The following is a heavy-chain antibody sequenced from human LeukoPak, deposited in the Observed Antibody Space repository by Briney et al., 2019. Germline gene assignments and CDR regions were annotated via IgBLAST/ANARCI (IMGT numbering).Heavy chain of an antibody. J-gene: IGHJ4*02. Sequence: GGSLRLSCAASGFTVSSNYMSWVRQAPGKGLEWVSVIYSGGSTYYADSVKGRFTISRGNSKNTLYLQMNSLRAEDTAVYYCAREPPGAPGFDYWGQGTLVTVSS. CDR1: GFTVSSNY. CDR3: AREPPGAPGFDY. V-gene: IGHV3-53*01. CDR2: IYSGGST.